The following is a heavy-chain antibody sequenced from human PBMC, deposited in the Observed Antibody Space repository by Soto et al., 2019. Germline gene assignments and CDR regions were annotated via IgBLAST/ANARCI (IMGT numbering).Heavy chain of an antibody. J-gene: IGHJ1*01. D-gene: IGHD3-10*01. CDR3: AKDSGADAEYFQH. Sequence: GGSLRLSCAASGFTFDDYTMHWVRQAPGKGLEWVSLISWDGGSTYYADSVKGRFTISRDNSKNSLYLQMNSLRTGDTALYYCAKDSGADAEYFQHWGQGTLVTVSS. CDR2: ISWDGGST. CDR1: GFTFDDYT. V-gene: IGHV3-43*01.